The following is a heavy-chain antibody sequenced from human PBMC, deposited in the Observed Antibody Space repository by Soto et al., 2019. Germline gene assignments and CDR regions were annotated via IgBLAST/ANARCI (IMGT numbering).Heavy chain of an antibody. D-gene: IGHD3-10*01. Sequence: SETLSLTCTVSGGSIRDYYWSWIRQPAGKGLEWIGRISSGGSTNYNPSLKSRVTMSVDTSKKQYSLKLTSVAAADTAVYYCAGGPGRFGEFSLGYWGPGTLVTVSS. CDR1: GGSIRDYY. V-gene: IGHV4-4*07. CDR3: AGGPGRFGEFSLGY. J-gene: IGHJ4*02. CDR2: ISSGGST.